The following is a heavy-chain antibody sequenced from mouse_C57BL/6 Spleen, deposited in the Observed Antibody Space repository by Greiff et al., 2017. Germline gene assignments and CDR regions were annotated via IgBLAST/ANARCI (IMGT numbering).Heavy chain of an antibody. CDR3: ARLGVITTVVPIDY. Sequence: VQLQQSGTELVKPGASVKLSCKASGYTFTSYWMHWVKQRPGQGLEWIGNINPSNGGTNYNEKFKSKATLTVDKSSSTAYMQLSSLTSEDSAVYYCARLGVITTVVPIDYWGQGTTLTVSS. CDR1: GYTFTSYW. CDR2: INPSNGGT. J-gene: IGHJ2*01. V-gene: IGHV1-53*01. D-gene: IGHD1-1*01.